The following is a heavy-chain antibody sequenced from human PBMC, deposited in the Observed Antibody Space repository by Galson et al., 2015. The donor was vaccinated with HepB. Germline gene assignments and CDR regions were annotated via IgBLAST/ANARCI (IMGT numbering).Heavy chain of an antibody. J-gene: IGHJ3*02. CDR2: IEEDGSEK. Sequence: SLRLSCAVSGFTFTNYGMSWVRQAPGKGLEWVANIEEDGSEKNYVDSVKGRFSISRDNASNSVYLQMKSLRPEDTAVYYCVNYRGAAFDNWGQGTMVTVSS. CDR1: GFTFTNYG. V-gene: IGHV3-7*02. D-gene: IGHD1-14*01. CDR3: VNYRGAAFDN.